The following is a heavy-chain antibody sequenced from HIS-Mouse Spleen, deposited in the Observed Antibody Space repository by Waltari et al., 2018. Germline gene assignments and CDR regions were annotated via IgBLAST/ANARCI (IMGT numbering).Heavy chain of an antibody. CDR2: ISYDGSNK. V-gene: IGHV3-30-3*01. CDR3: ARDLYGSSGQTLDY. Sequence: QVQLVESGGGVVQPGRSLRLSCAASGFTFSSYAMHWVRQAPGKGVGWVAVISYDGSNKYYADSWKGRFTISRDNSKDTLYLQMNSLRAEDTAVYYCARDLYGSSGQTLDYWGQGTLVTVSS. CDR1: GFTFSSYA. D-gene: IGHD6-19*01. J-gene: IGHJ4*02.